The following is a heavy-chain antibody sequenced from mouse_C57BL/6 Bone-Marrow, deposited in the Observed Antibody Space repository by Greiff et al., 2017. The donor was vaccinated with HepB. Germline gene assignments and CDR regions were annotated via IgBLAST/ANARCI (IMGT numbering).Heavy chain of an antibody. CDR1: GYAFSSYW. Sequence: VQLQQSGAELVKPGASVKISCKASGYAFSSYWMNWVKQRPGKGLEWIGQIYPGDGDTNYNGKFKGKATLTADKSSSTAYMQLSSLTSEDSAVYFCASRYGSSPYYFDYWGQGTTLTVSS. D-gene: IGHD1-1*01. V-gene: IGHV1-80*01. CDR3: ASRYGSSPYYFDY. CDR2: IYPGDGDT. J-gene: IGHJ2*01.